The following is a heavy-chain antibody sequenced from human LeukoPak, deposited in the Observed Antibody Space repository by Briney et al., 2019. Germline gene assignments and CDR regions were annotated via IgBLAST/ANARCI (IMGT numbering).Heavy chain of an antibody. D-gene: IGHD2-2*01. J-gene: IGHJ6*02. V-gene: IGHV4-59*08. CDR1: GGSISSYY. Sequence: SETLSLPCTVSGGSISSYYWSWIRQPPGKGLEWIGYIYYSGSTNYNPSLKSRVTISVDTSKNHFSLKLGSVAAADTAVYYCASHCSSTSCPYYYYGMDVWGQGTTVTVSS. CDR2: IYYSGST. CDR3: ASHCSSTSCPYYYYGMDV.